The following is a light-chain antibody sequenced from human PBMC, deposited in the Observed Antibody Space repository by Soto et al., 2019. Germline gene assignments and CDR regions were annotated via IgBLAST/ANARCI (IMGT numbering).Light chain of an antibody. Sequence: QSALTQPPSASGSLGQSVTISCTGTSNDVGGYNYVSWYQQHPGKAPKLMIYEVSKRPSGVPDRFSGSKSGNTASLTISGLQAEDEADYYCCSYAGSYTSPVVFGGGTKVTVL. J-gene: IGLJ2*01. CDR2: EVS. CDR1: SNDVGGYNY. V-gene: IGLV2-8*01. CDR3: CSYAGSYTSPVV.